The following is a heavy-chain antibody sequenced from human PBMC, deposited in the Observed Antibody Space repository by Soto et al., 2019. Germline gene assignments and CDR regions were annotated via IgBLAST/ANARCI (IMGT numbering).Heavy chain of an antibody. D-gene: IGHD6-13*01. J-gene: IGHJ6*02. CDR1: GGTFSSYA. CDR2: IIPIFGTA. CDR3: ARSRGQQLATYYYYGMDV. V-gene: IGHV1-69*13. Sequence: SVKVSCKASGGTFSSYAISWVRQAPGQGLEWMGGIIPIFGTANYAQKFQGRVTITADESTSTAYMELSSLRSEDTAVYYCARSRGQQLATYYYYGMDVWGQGTTVTVYS.